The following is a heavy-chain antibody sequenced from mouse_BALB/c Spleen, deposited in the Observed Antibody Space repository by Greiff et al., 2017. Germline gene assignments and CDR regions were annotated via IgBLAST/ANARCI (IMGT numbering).Heavy chain of an antibody. V-gene: IGHV1-69*02. CDR2: IDPSDSYT. CDR3: ARWGNSAY. J-gene: IGHJ3*01. D-gene: IGHD2-1*01. Sequence: VKLQQPGAELVKPGASVKLSCKASGYTFTSYWMHWVKQRPGQGLEWIGEIDPSDSYTNYNQKFKGKATLTVDKSSSTAYMQLSSLTSEDSAVYYCARWGNSAYWGQGTLVTVSA. CDR1: GYTFTSYW.